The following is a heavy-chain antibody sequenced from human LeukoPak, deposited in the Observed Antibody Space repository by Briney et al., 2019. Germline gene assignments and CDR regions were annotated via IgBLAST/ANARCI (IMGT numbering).Heavy chain of an antibody. J-gene: IGHJ4*02. CDR1: GFTFTAYL. Sequence: GGSLRLSCAASGFTFTAYLTHWVRQAPGKGLEWVAVMSSDGNAMFYADSVKGRFTISRDDSKNTLYLQMNSLRAEDTAVYYCVRESEYDHSASFDYWGQGTLVTVSS. V-gene: IGHV3-30-3*01. D-gene: IGHD3-22*01. CDR2: MSSDGNAM. CDR3: VRESEYDHSASFDY.